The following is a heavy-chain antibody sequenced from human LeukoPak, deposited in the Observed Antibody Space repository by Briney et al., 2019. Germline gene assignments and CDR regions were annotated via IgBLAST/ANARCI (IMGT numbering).Heavy chain of an antibody. CDR1: GGSMNTYY. J-gene: IGHJ4*02. D-gene: IGHD6-19*01. CDR3: ARAPEFSSGWLLDC. V-gene: IGHV4-4*07. CDR2: IHTSGST. Sequence: SETLSLTCSVSGGSMNTYYGSWIRQSAGKGLEWIGRIHTSGSTNYNPSLKSRVTMSVDTSKNQFSLKVSSVSAADTGVYYCARAPEFSSGWLLDCWGQGSLVTVSS.